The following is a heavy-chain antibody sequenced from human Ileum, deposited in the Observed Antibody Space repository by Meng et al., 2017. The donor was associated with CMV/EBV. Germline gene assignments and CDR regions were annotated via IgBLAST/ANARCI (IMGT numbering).Heavy chain of an antibody. CDR2: ISGISGYI. V-gene: IGHV3-21*01. CDR3: VRGYHCSSTSCFVDDVSFDI. J-gene: IGHJ3*02. Sequence: GESLKISCAGSGFTFSSYSINWVRQAPGKGLEWVSSISGISGYIYYADSMKGRFTISRDNARNSVYLEMNSLRAEDTAVYHCVRGYHCSSTSCFVDDVSFDIWGQGTVVTVSS. D-gene: IGHD2-2*01. CDR1: GFTFSSYS.